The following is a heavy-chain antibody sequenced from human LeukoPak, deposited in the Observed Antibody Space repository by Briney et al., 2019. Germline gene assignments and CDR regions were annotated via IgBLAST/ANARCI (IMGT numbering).Heavy chain of an antibody. Sequence: DSVKGRFTISRDNSKNTLYLQMNSLRAEDTAVYYCASGWGYSSGWYGGYWGQGALVTVSS. J-gene: IGHJ4*02. CDR3: ASGWGYSSGWYGGY. D-gene: IGHD6-19*01. V-gene: IGHV3-30*01.